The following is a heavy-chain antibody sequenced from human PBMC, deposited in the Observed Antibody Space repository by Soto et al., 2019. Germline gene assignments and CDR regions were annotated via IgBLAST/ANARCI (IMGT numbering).Heavy chain of an antibody. D-gene: IGHD2-15*01. CDR3: ARSEEDSDYYYYGMDV. V-gene: IGHV6-1*01. Sequence: SQTLSLTCVGSGDTVSSNSVAWNWVRQSPSRGLEWLGRTYYRSRWYSDYAVSVRSRIDINADTSKNQVSLQLNSVTPEDAAVYYCARSEEDSDYYYYGMDVWGQGTTVTVSS. CDR2: TYYRSRWYS. CDR1: GDTVSSNSVA. J-gene: IGHJ6*02.